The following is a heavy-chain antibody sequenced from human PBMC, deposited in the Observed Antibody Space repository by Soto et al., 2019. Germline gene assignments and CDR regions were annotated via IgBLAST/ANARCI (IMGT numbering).Heavy chain of an antibody. J-gene: IGHJ4*02. CDR1: GGSISSGGYY. Sequence: PSETLSLTCTVSGGSISSGGYYWSWIRQHPGKGLEWIGYIYYSGSTYYNPSLKSRVTISVDTSKNQFSLKLSSVTAADTAVYYCATGRDYYDSSGYFDYWGQGTLVTVSS. CDR2: IYYSGST. D-gene: IGHD3-22*01. V-gene: IGHV4-31*03. CDR3: ATGRDYYDSSGYFDY.